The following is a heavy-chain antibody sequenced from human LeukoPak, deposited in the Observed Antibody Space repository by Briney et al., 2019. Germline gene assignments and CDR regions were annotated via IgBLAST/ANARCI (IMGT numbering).Heavy chain of an antibody. CDR3: ATAGQWLASRPHDS. CDR1: GGSVTSSNW. D-gene: IGHD6-19*01. J-gene: IGHJ4*02. Sequence: SETLSLTCAVSGGSVTSSNWWSWVRQSPGKGLEWIGEIYHTGNTNYNPSLTSRLTISVDKSKNQFSLMLNSVTAADTAVYYCATAGQWLASRPHDSWGQGTLVTVSS. V-gene: IGHV4-4*02. CDR2: IYHTGNT.